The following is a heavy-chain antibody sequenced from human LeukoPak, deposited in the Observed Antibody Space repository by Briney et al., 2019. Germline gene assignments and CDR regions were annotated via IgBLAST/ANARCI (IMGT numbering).Heavy chain of an antibody. J-gene: IGHJ4*02. D-gene: IGHD3-16*02. Sequence: GGSLRLSFAASGFTFSSYGMHWVRQAPGKGLEWVAFIRYDGSNKYYAGSVKGRFTISRDNSKNTLYLQMNSLRAEDTAVYYCAKDGVWGSYRYGHYWGQGTLVTVSS. CDR1: GFTFSSYG. V-gene: IGHV3-30*02. CDR2: IRYDGSNK. CDR3: AKDGVWGSYRYGHY.